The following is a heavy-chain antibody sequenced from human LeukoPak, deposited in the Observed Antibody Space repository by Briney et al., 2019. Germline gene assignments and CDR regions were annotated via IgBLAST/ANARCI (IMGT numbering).Heavy chain of an antibody. Sequence: PGGSLRLSCAASGFTFSSYAMSWVRQAPGKGLEWVSSISSSSIYIYYADSLKGRFTISRNNAKNSLYLHTDSLRAEDTAVYYCARGRVGQWLVDAFDIWGQGTMVTVSS. V-gene: IGHV3-21*01. CDR2: ISSSSIYI. CDR1: GFTFSSYA. D-gene: IGHD6-19*01. CDR3: ARGRVGQWLVDAFDI. J-gene: IGHJ3*02.